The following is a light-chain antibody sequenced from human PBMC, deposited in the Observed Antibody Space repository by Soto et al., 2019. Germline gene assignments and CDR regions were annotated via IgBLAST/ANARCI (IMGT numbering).Light chain of an antibody. J-gene: IGKJ1*01. Sequence: DIQMTQSPSTLSASVGDRVTITYRASQSVNRWLAWYQQKPGRAPKLLIYEASRLESGVPSRFSGSGSGTEFTLTISSLQPDDFATYYCQEYNGHSSSTFGQGTKVEVK. CDR1: QSVNRW. CDR2: EAS. V-gene: IGKV1-5*03. CDR3: QEYNGHSSST.